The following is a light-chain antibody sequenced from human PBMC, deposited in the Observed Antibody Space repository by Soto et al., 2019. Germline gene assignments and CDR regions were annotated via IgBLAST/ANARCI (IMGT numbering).Light chain of an antibody. V-gene: IGKV3-20*01. J-gene: IGKJ2*01. CDR3: HQYVSSPLT. CDR2: DAS. Sequence: EIVLTQSPGTLSLSPGKGATVSCRASQSVNSNLLAWFQQKPGQAPRLLIHDASRRATGIPDRFSGSGSGTDFTLSISRLEPEDFAVYYCHQYVSSPLTFGQGTKLEIK. CDR1: QSVNSNL.